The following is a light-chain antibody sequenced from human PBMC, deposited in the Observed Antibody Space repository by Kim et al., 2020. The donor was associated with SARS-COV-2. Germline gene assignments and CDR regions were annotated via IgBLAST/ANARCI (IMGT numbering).Light chain of an antibody. CDR2: AAS. J-gene: IGKJ4*01. CDR3: QQSYTKPALS. Sequence: ATVADRVTLTCRASQTINIYLNWYQQKPGQAPKLLIAAASSLQSWVPSRFSGSGSGTDFTLTISSLQPEDFATYYGQQSYTKPALSFGGGTKLEIK. CDR1: QTINIY. V-gene: IGKV1-39*01.